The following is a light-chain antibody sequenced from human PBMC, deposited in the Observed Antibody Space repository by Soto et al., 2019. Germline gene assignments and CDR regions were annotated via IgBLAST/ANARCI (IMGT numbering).Light chain of an antibody. Sequence: EIVMTQSPATLSVSPGEGATLSCTASQSVSINLAWYQQKPGQAPRLLIFGASTRASGIPARFSGSGSGTQFTLTISSLQSEDFAVYYCQQYNNWPPGTFGQGTK. CDR2: GAS. V-gene: IGKV3-15*01. CDR3: QQYNNWPPGT. CDR1: QSVSIN. J-gene: IGKJ1*01.